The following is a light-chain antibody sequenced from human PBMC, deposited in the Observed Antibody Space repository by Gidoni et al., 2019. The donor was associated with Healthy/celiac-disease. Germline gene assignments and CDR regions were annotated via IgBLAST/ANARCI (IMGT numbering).Light chain of an antibody. V-gene: IGKV1-5*03. J-gene: IGKJ4*01. Sequence: IQMTQSPSTLSASVGDRVTMTCRASQSISSWLAWYQQKPGKAPKLLIYKASSLESGVPSRFSGSGSGTEFTLTISRLQPDDFATYYCQQYNSYLTFGGGTKVEIK. CDR2: KAS. CDR3: QQYNSYLT. CDR1: QSISSW.